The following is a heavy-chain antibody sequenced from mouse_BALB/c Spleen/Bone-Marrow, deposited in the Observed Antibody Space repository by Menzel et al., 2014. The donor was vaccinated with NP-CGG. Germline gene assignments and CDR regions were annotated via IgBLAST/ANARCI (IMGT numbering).Heavy chain of an antibody. CDR3: GRRIYYCSSSCFAY. D-gene: IGHD1-1*01. J-gene: IGHJ2*01. CDR1: GYSFTGYY. CDR2: ISCYNGAT. V-gene: IGHV1S34*01. Sequence: LVKTGASVKISCKASGYSFTGYYMHWVKQSHGTSLEWIGYISCYNGATSYNQKFKGKATFTVVKSSSTAYMQFNSRTTEDSAVYYCGRRIYYCSSSCFAYWGQGTTLTVSS.